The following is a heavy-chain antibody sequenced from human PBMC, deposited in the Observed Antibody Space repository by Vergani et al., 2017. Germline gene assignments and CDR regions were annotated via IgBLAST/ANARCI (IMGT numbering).Heavy chain of an antibody. CDR2: IWYDGSNK. J-gene: IGHJ5*02. Sequence: QVQLVESGGGVVQPGRSLRLSCAASGFTFSSYGMHWVRQAPGKGLEWVAVIWYDGSNKYYADSVKGRFTISRDNSKNTLYLQMNSLRAGDTAVYYCARRTGKGGFDPWGQGTLVTVSS. V-gene: IGHV3-33*01. CDR1: GFTFSSYG. CDR3: ARRTGKGGFDP.